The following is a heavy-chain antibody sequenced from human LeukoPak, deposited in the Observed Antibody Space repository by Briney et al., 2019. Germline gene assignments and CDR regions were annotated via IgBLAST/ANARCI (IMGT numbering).Heavy chain of an antibody. CDR2: IILIFGTA. CDR1: GGTFSSYA. D-gene: IGHD3-22*01. J-gene: IGHJ6*03. Sequence: SVKGSCKASGGTFSSYAISWVRQAPGQGLDWMGGIILIFGTANYAQKFQGRVTITTDESTSTAYMELSSLRSEDTAVYYCARDDSSHPGRYYYYYMDVWGKGTTVTVSS. CDR3: ARDDSSHPGRYYYYYMDV. V-gene: IGHV1-69*05.